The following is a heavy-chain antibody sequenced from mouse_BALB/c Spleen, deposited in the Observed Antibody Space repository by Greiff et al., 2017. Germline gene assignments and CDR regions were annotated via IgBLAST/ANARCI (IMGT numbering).Heavy chain of an antibody. CDR3: AKGERNPLAMDY. Sequence: QVQLPHSGPGLVAPSQRLSITCTVSGFPLTSYGVSWVRQPPGKGLGWLGVIWGDGRTNYHSALISRLRISKDNSKSQFFLKLNSLQTDDTATYFCAKGERNPLAMDYWGQGTSVTVSS. J-gene: IGHJ4*01. CDR1: GFPLTSYG. V-gene: IGHV2-3*01. CDR2: IWGDGRT. D-gene: IGHD2-1*01.